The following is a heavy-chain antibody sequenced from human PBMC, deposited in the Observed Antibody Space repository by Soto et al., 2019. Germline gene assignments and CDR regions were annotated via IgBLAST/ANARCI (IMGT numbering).Heavy chain of an antibody. CDR3: ARDRGQFNWFDP. V-gene: IGHV3-30-3*01. Sequence: QVQLVESGGGVVQPGRSLRLSCAASGFTFSSYAMHWVRQAPGKGLEWVAVISYDGSNKYYADSVKGRFTISRDNSKNTLYLQMNSLRAEDTAEYYCARDRGQFNWFDPWGQGTLVTVSS. CDR1: GFTFSSYA. D-gene: IGHD3-16*01. CDR2: ISYDGSNK. J-gene: IGHJ5*02.